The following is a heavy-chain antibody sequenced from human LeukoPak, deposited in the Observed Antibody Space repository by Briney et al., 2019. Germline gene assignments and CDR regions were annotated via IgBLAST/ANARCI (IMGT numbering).Heavy chain of an antibody. D-gene: IGHD7-27*01. Sequence: SETLSLTCSVSGASFSDSYWSWIRQSPGRGLEWIGYTHYNGNTNHNPSPKSRVTTSLDTSKNQFSLRLSSVTAADTAVYYCARGSTGAWDLWGQGILVTVSS. CDR2: THYNGNT. CDR1: GASFSDSY. J-gene: IGHJ5*02. V-gene: IGHV4-59*01. CDR3: ARGSTGAWDL.